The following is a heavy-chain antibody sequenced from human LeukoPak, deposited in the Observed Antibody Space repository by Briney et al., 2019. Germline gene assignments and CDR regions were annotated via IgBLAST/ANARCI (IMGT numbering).Heavy chain of an antibody. J-gene: IGHJ5*02. V-gene: IGHV4-39*07. Sequence: SETLSLTCTVSGGSISSYYWGWIRQPPGKGLEWIGSIYYSGSTYYNPSLKSRVTISVDTSKNQFSLKLSSVTAADTAVYYCASNDAGIAAAGIHNWFDPWGQGTLVTVSS. D-gene: IGHD6-13*01. CDR2: IYYSGST. CDR3: ASNDAGIAAAGIHNWFDP. CDR1: GGSISSYY.